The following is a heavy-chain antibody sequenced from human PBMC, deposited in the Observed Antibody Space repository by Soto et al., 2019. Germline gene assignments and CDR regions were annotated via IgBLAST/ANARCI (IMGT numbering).Heavy chain of an antibody. Sequence: GGSLRLSCAASGFTFSSYGMHWFRQAPGKGLEWVAVIWYDGSNKDYADSVRGRFTISRDNSKNTLYLQINSLRAEDTALYYCAREKDSTMGPSFDSWGQGTLVTVSS. D-gene: IGHD5-18*01. V-gene: IGHV3-33*08. CDR3: AREKDSTMGPSFDS. J-gene: IGHJ4*02. CDR2: IWYDGSNK. CDR1: GFTFSSYG.